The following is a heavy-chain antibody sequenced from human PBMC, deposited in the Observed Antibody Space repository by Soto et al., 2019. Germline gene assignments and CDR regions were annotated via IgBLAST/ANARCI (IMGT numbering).Heavy chain of an antibody. J-gene: IGHJ4*02. CDR2: ISYDGSNK. Sequence: GGSLRLSCAASGFTFSSYGMHWVRQAPGKGLEWVAVISYDGSNKYYADSVKGRFTISKDNSKNTLYMQMNRLRAEDTAVYYCAIGVVTAIPYTTRFDYWGQGTLVTVSS. CDR3: AIGVVTAIPYTTRFDY. D-gene: IGHD2-21*02. V-gene: IGHV3-30*03. CDR1: GFTFSSYG.